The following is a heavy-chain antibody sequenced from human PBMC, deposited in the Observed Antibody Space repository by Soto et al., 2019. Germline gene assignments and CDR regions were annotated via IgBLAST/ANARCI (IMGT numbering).Heavy chain of an antibody. Sequence: GGSLRLSCAASGFTFSSYGMHWVRQAPGKGLEWVAVIWYDGSNKYYADSVKGRFTISRDNSKNTLYLQMNSLRAEDTAVYYCARDEIEYSSSSAFDYWGQGTLVTVSS. CDR2: IWYDGSNK. CDR3: ARDEIEYSSSSAFDY. D-gene: IGHD6-6*01. V-gene: IGHV3-33*01. CDR1: GFTFSSYG. J-gene: IGHJ4*02.